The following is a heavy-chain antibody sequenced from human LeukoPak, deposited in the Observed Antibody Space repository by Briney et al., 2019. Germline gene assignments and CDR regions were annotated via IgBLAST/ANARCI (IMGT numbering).Heavy chain of an antibody. CDR1: GFTSSSYS. CDR3: ARDRGSSSGWFDP. CDR2: ISSSSSYI. D-gene: IGHD6-6*01. J-gene: IGHJ5*02. Sequence: PGGSLRLSCAASGFTSSSYSMNWVRQAPGKGLELVSSISSSSSYIYYADSVKGRFTISRDNAKNSLYLQMNSLRAEDTAVYYCARDRGSSSGWFDPWGQGTLVTVSS. V-gene: IGHV3-21*01.